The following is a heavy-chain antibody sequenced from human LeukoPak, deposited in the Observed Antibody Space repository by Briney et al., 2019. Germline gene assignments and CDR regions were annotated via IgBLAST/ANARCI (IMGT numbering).Heavy chain of an antibody. CDR1: GGSISSYY. D-gene: IGHD6-19*01. CDR2: IYYSGST. V-gene: IGHV4-59*01. CDR3: ARDRNGWDSFDY. Sequence: SETLSLTCTVSGGSISSYYWSWIRQPPGKGLEWIGYIYYSGSTNYNPSLESRVTISVDTSKNQFSLKLSSVTAADTAVYYCARDRNGWDSFDYWGQGTLVTVSS. J-gene: IGHJ4*02.